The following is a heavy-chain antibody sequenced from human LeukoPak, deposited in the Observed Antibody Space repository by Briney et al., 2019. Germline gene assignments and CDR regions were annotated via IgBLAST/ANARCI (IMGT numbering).Heavy chain of an antibody. J-gene: IGHJ5*02. CDR3: ARDYQGVTVGFDP. Sequence: SVKVSCRASGGTFSSYAISWVRQAPGQGLEWMGGIIPIFGTANYAQKFQGRVTITAVKSTSTAHMELSSLRSEDTAVYYCARDYQGVTVGFDPWGQGTLVTVSS. CDR2: IIPIFGTA. V-gene: IGHV1-69*06. D-gene: IGHD3-10*01. CDR1: GGTFSSYA.